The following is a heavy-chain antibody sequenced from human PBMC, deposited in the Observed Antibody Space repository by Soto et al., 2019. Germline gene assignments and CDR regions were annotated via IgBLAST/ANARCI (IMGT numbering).Heavy chain of an antibody. V-gene: IGHV4-34*01. CDR3: HLMRANGNNPRLPAKRVWFDP. CDR1: GGSFSGYY. D-gene: IGHD2-15*01. Sequence: KSSETLSLTCAVYGGSFSGYYWSWIRQPPGKGLEWIGEINHSGSTNYNPSLKSRVTISVDTSKNQFSLKLSSVTAADTAVYYCHLMRANGNNPRLPAKRVWFDPWGQGTLVTVSS. CDR2: INHSGST. J-gene: IGHJ5*02.